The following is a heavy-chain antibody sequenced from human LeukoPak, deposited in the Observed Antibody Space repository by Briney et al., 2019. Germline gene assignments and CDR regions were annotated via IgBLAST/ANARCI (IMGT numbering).Heavy chain of an antibody. CDR1: GGSFRGYF. CDR3: ARGNSGSHWGDHYFYMDV. J-gene: IGHJ6*03. Sequence: PSETLSLTSAVYGGSFRGYFWGWVRQTPGKGLEWLGEITHNGGTNYMPSLSGRVSVFQDVSKNQFSLKLSSVTAADTGVYYCARGNSGSHWGDHYFYMDVWGKGTTVIVSS. V-gene: IGHV4-34*01. CDR2: ITHNGGT. D-gene: IGHD1-26*01.